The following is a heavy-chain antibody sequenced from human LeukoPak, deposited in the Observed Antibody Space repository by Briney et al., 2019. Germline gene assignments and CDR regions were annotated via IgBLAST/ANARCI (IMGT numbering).Heavy chain of an antibody. D-gene: IGHD4-17*01. V-gene: IGHV4-34*01. CDR2: INHSGST. CDR3: VWALRDDGDHGNYYFDY. CDR1: GGSFRGYY. Sequence: PSETLSLTCAAYGGSFRGYYWSWIRQPPGKGLEWIGEINHSGSTDYNPSLKSRVTISVDTSKNQFSLKLSSVTAADTAVYYCVWALRDDGDHGNYYFDYWGQGNLVTVSS. J-gene: IGHJ4*02.